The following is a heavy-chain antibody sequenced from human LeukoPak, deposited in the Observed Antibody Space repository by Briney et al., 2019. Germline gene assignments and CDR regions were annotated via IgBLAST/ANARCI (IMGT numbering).Heavy chain of an antibody. J-gene: IGHJ4*02. D-gene: IGHD6-13*01. V-gene: IGHV3-21*01. Sequence: PGESLRLSCAASGFTFSTSNMNWVRQAPGKGLEWVSCISSRNSYIYYADSVKGRFSISRDNAKNSLYLQMNSLRADDTAVYYCARDPRDSTSYFDSWGQGTLVTVSS. CDR1: GFTFSTSN. CDR2: ISSRNSYI. CDR3: ARDPRDSTSYFDS.